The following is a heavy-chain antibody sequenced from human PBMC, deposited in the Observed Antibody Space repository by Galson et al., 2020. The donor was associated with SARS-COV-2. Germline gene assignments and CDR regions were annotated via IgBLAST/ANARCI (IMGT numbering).Heavy chain of an antibody. CDR2: IRSSNSET. V-gene: IGHV3-48*02. J-gene: IGHJ3*01. D-gene: IGHD1-26*01. CDR3: ARDAYYAFDL. CDR1: GFTFRSYD. Sequence: GESLKISCAASGFTFRSYDMNWVRQASGKGLEWISNIRSSNSETFYADSVKGRFIISRDNVKNVLSLQMNSLRDDDTAVYFCARDAYYAFDLWGQGTVVTVSS.